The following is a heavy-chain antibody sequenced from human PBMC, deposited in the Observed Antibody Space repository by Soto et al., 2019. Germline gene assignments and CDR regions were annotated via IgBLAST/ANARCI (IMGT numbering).Heavy chain of an antibody. CDR2: IIPIFGTA. J-gene: IGHJ5*02. CDR1: GGTFSSYA. D-gene: IGHD6-6*01. V-gene: IGHV1-69*13. Sequence: SVKVSCKASGGTFSSYAISWVRQAPGQGFEKMGGIIPIFGTANYAQKFQGRVMITADESTITAYMELSCLSFVDTAVYYCARGLGIAARPTELRGGFDPWG. CDR3: ARGLGIAARPTELRGGFDP.